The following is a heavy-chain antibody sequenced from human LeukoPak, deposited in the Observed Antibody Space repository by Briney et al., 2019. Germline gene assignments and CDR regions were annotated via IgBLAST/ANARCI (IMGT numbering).Heavy chain of an antibody. V-gene: IGHV4-39*01. J-gene: IGHJ5*02. CDR1: GGSILDSTYY. CDR2: IFYNGNT. D-gene: IGHD3-22*01. CDR3: ARQSSGYYYGWFDP. Sequence: PSETLSLTCTVSGGSILDSTYYWAWIRQPPGKGLELIAPIFYNGNTHYNPSLKSRVTMSVDTVKNQFSLNLNSVTAADTAVYYCARQSSGYYYGWFDPWGQGTLVTVSS.